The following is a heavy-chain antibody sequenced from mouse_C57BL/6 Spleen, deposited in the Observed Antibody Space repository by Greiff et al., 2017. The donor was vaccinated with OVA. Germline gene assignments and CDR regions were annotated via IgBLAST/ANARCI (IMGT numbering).Heavy chain of an antibody. D-gene: IGHD1-1*01. CDR2: IYPGSGST. J-gene: IGHJ4*01. CDR3: ARSPFYYGSRGGAMDY. CDR1: GYTFTSYW. Sequence: QVQLQQPGAELVKPGASVKMSCKASGYTFTSYWITWVKQRPGQGLEWIGDIYPGSGSTNYNEKFKSKATLTVDTSSSTAYMQLSSLTSEDSAVYYCARSPFYYGSRGGAMDYWGQGTSVTVSS. V-gene: IGHV1-55*01.